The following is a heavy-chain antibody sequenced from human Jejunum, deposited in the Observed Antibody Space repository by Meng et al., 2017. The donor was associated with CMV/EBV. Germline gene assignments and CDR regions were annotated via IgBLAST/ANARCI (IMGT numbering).Heavy chain of an antibody. CDR3: ARGGSWFDP. V-gene: IGHV4-59*11. CDR2: IYFTGTT. CDR1: GAPTSPHY. Sequence: SLPVVFSGAPTSPHYGSWIRLSPGRGLEWIGYIYFTGTTSYNPSLKSRVAISIDTSKNQFSLKMTSVTAADTAVYYCARGGSWFDPWGQGTLVTVSS. J-gene: IGHJ5*02.